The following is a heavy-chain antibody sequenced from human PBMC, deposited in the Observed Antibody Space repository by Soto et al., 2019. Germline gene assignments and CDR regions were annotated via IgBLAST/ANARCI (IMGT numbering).Heavy chain of an antibody. Sequence: QVQLMQSGAEVKKPGASVKVSCKASGYPFTSYSISWVRQAPGQGLEWMGWISTYNGNTNYAQKFQGRLTMTTDTSTSTAYMEVRSQSSDDTAVYYCARGVDYFYQYMDVWGKGTTVTVSS. CDR3: ARGVDYFYQYMDV. V-gene: IGHV1-18*01. CDR2: ISTYNGNT. CDR1: GYPFTSYS. J-gene: IGHJ6*03.